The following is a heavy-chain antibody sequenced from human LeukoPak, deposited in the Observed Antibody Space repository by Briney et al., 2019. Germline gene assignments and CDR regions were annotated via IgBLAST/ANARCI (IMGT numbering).Heavy chain of an antibody. Sequence: PSETLSLTCTVSGGSISSYYWSWIRQPPGKGLEWIGYIYYSGSTNYNPSLKSRVTISVDTSKNQFSLKLGSVTAADTAVYYCARSLYYYDSSGYPPYFDYWGQGTLVTVSS. CDR1: GGSISSYY. CDR3: ARSLYYYDSSGYPPYFDY. V-gene: IGHV4-59*01. CDR2: IYYSGST. J-gene: IGHJ4*02. D-gene: IGHD3-22*01.